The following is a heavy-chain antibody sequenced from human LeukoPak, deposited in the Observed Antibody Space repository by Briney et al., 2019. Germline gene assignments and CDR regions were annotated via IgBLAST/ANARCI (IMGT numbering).Heavy chain of an antibody. CDR3: ARGLRTDFWSGYYSYFDY. CDR1: GFPLSSYW. D-gene: IGHD3-3*01. V-gene: IGHV3-7*01. Sequence: QSGGSLRLSCAASGFPLSSYWMSWVRQAPGKGLEWVANIKQDGSEKYYVDSVKGRFPISRDNAKNSLYLQMNSLRAEDTAVYYCARGLRTDFWSGYYSYFDYWGQGTLVTVSS. J-gene: IGHJ4*02. CDR2: IKQDGSEK.